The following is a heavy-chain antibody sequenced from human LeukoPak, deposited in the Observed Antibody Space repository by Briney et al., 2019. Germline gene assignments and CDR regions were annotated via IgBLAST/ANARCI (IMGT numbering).Heavy chain of an antibody. D-gene: IGHD6-13*01. CDR2: IYYSGNT. CDR3: ARRLAAAGNVWLAP. CDR1: GGFISGYY. V-gene: IGHV4-59*01. Sequence: PSETLSLTCTVSGGFISGYYWSWIRQPPGKGLEWIGHIYYSGNTNYNPSLKSRVTISVDTSKNQFSLMLTSVTAADTAVYHCARRLAAAGNVWLAPCGQGTLVTVSS. J-gene: IGHJ5*02.